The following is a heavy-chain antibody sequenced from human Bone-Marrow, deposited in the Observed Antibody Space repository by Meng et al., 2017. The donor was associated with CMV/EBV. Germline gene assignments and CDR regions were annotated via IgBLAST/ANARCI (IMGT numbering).Heavy chain of an antibody. CDR2: IYYSGGT. D-gene: IGHD6-13*01. CDR3: ARSVGCSSTYCYTYTSSWYPDY. V-gene: IGHV4-31*03. Sequence: SETLSPTCTVSGGSINSVGYYWTWIRQHPGKGLEWIGYIYYSGGTDYNPSLQSRVTISVDTSKNQFSLKLSSVTAADTAMYYCARSVGCSSTYCYTYTSSWYPDYWGQGTLVTVS. CDR1: GGSINSVGYY. J-gene: IGHJ4*02.